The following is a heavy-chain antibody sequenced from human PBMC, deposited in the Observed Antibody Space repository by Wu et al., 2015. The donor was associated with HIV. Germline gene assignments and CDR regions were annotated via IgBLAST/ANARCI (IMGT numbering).Heavy chain of an antibody. J-gene: IGHJ3*02. Sequence: QVHLVQSGAEVKKPGSSVKVSCKASGGTFSSRAISWVRQAPGQGLEWMGGIIPIFDTTKYAQKFQGRVTITTDESTSTAYMELSSLRSEDTAVYYCARREGDSRGNAFDIWGQGTMVTVSS. CDR2: IIPIFDTT. CDR1: GGTFSSRA. CDR3: ARREGDSRGNAFDI. V-gene: IGHV1-69*05. D-gene: IGHD3-22*01.